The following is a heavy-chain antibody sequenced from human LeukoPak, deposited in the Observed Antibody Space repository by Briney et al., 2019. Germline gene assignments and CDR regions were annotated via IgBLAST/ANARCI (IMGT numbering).Heavy chain of an antibody. CDR3: AREAGSSSSGGFDY. D-gene: IGHD6-6*01. Sequence: SETLSLTCAVYGGSFSGYYWSWIRQPPGKGLEWIGEINHSGSTNYNPSLKSRVTISVDTSKNQSSLKLSSVTAADTAVYYCAREAGSSSSGGFDYWGQGTLVTVSS. V-gene: IGHV4-34*01. CDR1: GGSFSGYY. J-gene: IGHJ4*02. CDR2: INHSGST.